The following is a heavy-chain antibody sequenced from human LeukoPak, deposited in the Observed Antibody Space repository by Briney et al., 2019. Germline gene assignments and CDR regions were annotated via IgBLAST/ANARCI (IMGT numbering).Heavy chain of an antibody. CDR3: AREMLDNHWFDP. V-gene: IGHV4-30-2*01. CDR2: IYHTGIT. Sequence: SETLSLTCTVSGDSIISGGYYWNWIRQPPGKGLEWIGYIYHTGITYNNPSLKSRVTISVDRSKNQFSLELTSVTAADTAVYYCAREMLDNHWFDPWGQGTLVTVSS. J-gene: IGHJ5*02. D-gene: IGHD3-10*02. CDR1: GDSIISGGYY.